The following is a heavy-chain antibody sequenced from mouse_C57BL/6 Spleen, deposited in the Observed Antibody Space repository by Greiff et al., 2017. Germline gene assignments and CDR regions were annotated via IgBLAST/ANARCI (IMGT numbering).Heavy chain of an antibody. J-gene: IGHJ2*01. Sequence: QVQLQQSGAELVRPGASVTLSCKASGYTFTDYEMHWVKQTPVHGLEWIGAIDPETGGTAYNQKFKGKAILTADKSSSTAYMELRSLTSEDSAVXYCTRPLPYCDYWGQGTTLTVSS. V-gene: IGHV1-15*01. CDR2: IDPETGGT. CDR1: GYTFTDYE. CDR3: TRPLPYCDY. D-gene: IGHD6-1*01.